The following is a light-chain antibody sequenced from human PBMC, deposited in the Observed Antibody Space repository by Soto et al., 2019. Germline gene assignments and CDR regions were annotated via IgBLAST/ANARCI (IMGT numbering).Light chain of an antibody. J-gene: IGKJ3*01. CDR2: HAS. V-gene: IGKV3-15*01. Sequence: DIVMTQAPATLSVSPGEGATLSCRASQSVSRNLAWYQQKPGQAPRLVLYHASTKATGIPDRFSGSVSGTEYTLTIAILHSEDFAVYYCQQFYTWPLTFGPGTKVDIK. CDR3: QQFYTWPLT. CDR1: QSVSRN.